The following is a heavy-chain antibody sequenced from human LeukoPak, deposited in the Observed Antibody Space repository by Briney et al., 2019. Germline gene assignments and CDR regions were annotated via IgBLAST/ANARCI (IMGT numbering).Heavy chain of an antibody. V-gene: IGHV4-34*01. CDR3: ASSFSVGAKYYFDY. J-gene: IGHJ4*02. CDR1: GGSFSGYY. Sequence: SETLSLTCAVYGGSFSGYYWSWIRQPPGKGLEWIGEINHSGSTNYNPSLKSRVTISVDTSKNQFSLKLSSVTAADTAVYYCASSFSVGAKYYFDYWGQGTLVTVSS. CDR2: INHSGST. D-gene: IGHD3-16*01.